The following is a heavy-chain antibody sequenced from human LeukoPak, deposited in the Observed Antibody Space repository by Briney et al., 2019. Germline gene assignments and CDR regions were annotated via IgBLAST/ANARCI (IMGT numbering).Heavy chain of an antibody. V-gene: IGHV1-18*04. CDR3: ARAEKPNWGNYYYYCMDV. CDR1: GYTFTSYY. CDR2: ISAYNGNT. Sequence: ALVKVSCKASGYTFTSYYMHWVRQAPGQGLEWMGWISAYNGNTNFAQKLQDRVTMTTDTSTSTAYMELRSLRSDDTAVYYCARAEKPNWGNYYYYCMDVWGKGTTVTVSS. J-gene: IGHJ6*03. D-gene: IGHD7-27*01.